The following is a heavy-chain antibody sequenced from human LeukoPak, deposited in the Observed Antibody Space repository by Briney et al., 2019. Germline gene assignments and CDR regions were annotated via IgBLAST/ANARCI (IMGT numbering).Heavy chain of an antibody. CDR3: ARDCYSYGSCGFDY. CDR1: GFTFSSYA. V-gene: IGHV3-30*04. D-gene: IGHD5-18*01. J-gene: IGHJ4*02. CDR2: ISYDGSNK. Sequence: GGSLRLSCAASGFTFSSYAMHWVRQAPGKGLEWVAVISYDGSNKYYADSVKGRFTISRDNSKNTLYLQMNSLRAEDTAVYYCARDCYSYGSCGFDYWGQGTLVTVSS.